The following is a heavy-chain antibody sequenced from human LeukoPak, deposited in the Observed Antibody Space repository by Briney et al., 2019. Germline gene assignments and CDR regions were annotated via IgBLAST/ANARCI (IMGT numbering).Heavy chain of an antibody. V-gene: IGHV4-59*12. Sequence: SETLSLTCTVSGGSISSYYWSWIRQPPGKGLEWIGYIYYSGSTNYNPSLKSRVTISVDTSKNQFSLKLSSVTAADTAVYYCARESETHLYSNSWYYFDYWGQGTLVTVSS. D-gene: IGHD6-13*01. J-gene: IGHJ4*02. CDR2: IYYSGST. CDR1: GGSISSYY. CDR3: ARESETHLYSNSWYYFDY.